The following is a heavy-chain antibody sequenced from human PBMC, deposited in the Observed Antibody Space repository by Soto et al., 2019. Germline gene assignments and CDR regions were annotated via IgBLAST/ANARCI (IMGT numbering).Heavy chain of an antibody. CDR1: GGSISSSSYY. CDR2: IYYSGRT. Sequence: SETLSLTCTVSGGSISSSSYYWGWIRPPPVKGLEWIGSIYYSGRTYDNPSLKSRVTISVATSTNQFPLKLRSVTASDTAVYYCAVRSQWLGWLDLRGQGALVTVSS. V-gene: IGHV4-39*01. J-gene: IGHJ5*02. D-gene: IGHD6-19*01. CDR3: AVRSQWLGWLDL.